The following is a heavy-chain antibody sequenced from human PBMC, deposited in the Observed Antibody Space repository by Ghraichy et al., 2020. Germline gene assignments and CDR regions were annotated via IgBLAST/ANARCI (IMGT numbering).Heavy chain of an antibody. CDR3: ARLGTRPDIPVDY. CDR1: GYSFTSYW. V-gene: IGHV5-51*01. Sequence: GESLNISCKGSGYSFTSYWIGWVRQMPGKGLEWMGIIYPGDSDTRYSPSFQGQVTISADKSISSAYLQWSSLKASDTAMYYCARLGTRPDIPVDYWGQGTLVTVSS. CDR2: IYPGDSDT. J-gene: IGHJ4*02. D-gene: IGHD2-15*01.